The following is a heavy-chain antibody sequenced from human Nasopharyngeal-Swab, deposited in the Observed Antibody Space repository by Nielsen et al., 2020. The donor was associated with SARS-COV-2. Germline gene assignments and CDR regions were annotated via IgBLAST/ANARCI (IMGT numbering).Heavy chain of an antibody. CDR1: EFTFSDYV. CDR2: ISSTNNFT. D-gene: IGHD3-22*01. CDR3: ARGFRRGSYYDNIGADS. J-gene: IGHJ4*02. V-gene: IGHV3-21*01. Sequence: GESLKISCSVSEFTFSDYVMNWVRQAPGKGLEWVSSISSTNNFTFYADSVKGRFTISRDNTKNSLYLQMNTLRVADTAVYYCARGFRRGSYYDNIGADSWGQGTLVTVSS.